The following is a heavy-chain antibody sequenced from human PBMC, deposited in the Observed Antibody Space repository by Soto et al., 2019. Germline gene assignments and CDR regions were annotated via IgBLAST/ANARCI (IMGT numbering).Heavy chain of an antibody. J-gene: IGHJ5*02. V-gene: IGHV1-18*01. CDR2: ISAYNGNT. Sequence: GASVKVSCKASGYTFTSYGISWVRQAPGQGLEWMGWISAYNGNTNYAQKLQGRVTMTTDTSTSTAYMELRSLRSDDTAVYYCASYCSSTSCYGRGTWGQGTLDTVSS. D-gene: IGHD2-2*01. CDR1: GYTFTSYG. CDR3: ASYCSSTSCYGRGT.